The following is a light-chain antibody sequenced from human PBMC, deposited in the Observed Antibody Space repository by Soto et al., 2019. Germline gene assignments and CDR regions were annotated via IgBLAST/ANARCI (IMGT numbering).Light chain of an antibody. CDR3: QQYDNSPIT. Sequence: EIVLTQSPGILSLSPGEIASLYFGASQSISSSFLAWYQRKPGQAPRLLIYGASSRATGIPDRFSGTGSETDFTLTISRLEPEDFAVYYCQQYDNSPITFGQGTRLEIK. CDR2: GAS. V-gene: IGKV3-20*01. J-gene: IGKJ5*01. CDR1: QSISSSF.